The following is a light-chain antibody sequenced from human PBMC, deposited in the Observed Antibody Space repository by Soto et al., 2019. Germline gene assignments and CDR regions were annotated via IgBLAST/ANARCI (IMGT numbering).Light chain of an antibody. J-gene: IGKJ1*01. CDR3: QHFGNSLWT. Sequence: EIVLTQSPGTLSLSPGERATLSCRASQSVASRNLAWYQQKSGQAPRLLIYGASSRAIHTPDRFSGSGSGTDLTITISGLEPEDFEVYYCQHFGNSLWTFGQGTKVDIK. CDR1: QSVASRN. V-gene: IGKV3-20*01. CDR2: GAS.